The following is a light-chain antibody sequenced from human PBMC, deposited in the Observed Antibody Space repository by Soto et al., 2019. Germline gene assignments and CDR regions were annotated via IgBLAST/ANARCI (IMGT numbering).Light chain of an antibody. Sequence: DIQMTQSPSTLSASIGDRVTITCRASQSISSWLAWYQQKPGKAPKLLIYKASSLESGVPSRFSGSVSGTEFTLNISSLQPDDFATYYCQQYNSYPYTFGQGTKLEIK. CDR1: QSISSW. J-gene: IGKJ2*01. V-gene: IGKV1-5*03. CDR3: QQYNSYPYT. CDR2: KAS.